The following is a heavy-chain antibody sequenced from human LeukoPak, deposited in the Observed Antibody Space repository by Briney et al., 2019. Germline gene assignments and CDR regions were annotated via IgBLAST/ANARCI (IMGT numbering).Heavy chain of an antibody. Sequence: SETLSLTCTVSGGSISSYYWSWIRQPPGKGLEWIGYIYTSGSTNYNPSLKSRVTISVDTSKNQFSLKLSSVTAADTAVYYCARSPFRDGFNFRDFDLWGRGTLVTVSS. J-gene: IGHJ2*01. CDR1: GGSISSYY. CDR3: ARSPFRDGFNFRDFDL. V-gene: IGHV4-4*09. D-gene: IGHD5-24*01. CDR2: IYTSGST.